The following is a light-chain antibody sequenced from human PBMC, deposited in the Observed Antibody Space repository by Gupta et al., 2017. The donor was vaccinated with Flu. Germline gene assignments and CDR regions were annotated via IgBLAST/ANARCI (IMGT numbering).Light chain of an antibody. CDR3: QQSYSAPSRT. Sequence: SSLSASVGDRVTSTCRASQRISTYLNWYQQKPGKAPKLLISAAASLQSGVPSRFRGSGSGTEFTLTITSLQPEDVATYYCQQSYSAPSRTFGQGTKVGIK. V-gene: IGKV1-39*01. CDR2: AAA. J-gene: IGKJ2*01. CDR1: QRISTY.